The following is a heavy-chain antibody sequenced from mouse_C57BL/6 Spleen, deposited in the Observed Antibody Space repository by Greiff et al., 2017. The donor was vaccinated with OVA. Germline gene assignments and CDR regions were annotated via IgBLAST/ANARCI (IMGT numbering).Heavy chain of an antibody. CDR2: IYPSDSET. J-gene: IGHJ4*01. V-gene: IGHV1-61*01. CDR3: AREDYSNSYAMDY. D-gene: IGHD2-5*01. Sequence: QVQLQQSGAELVRPGSSVKLSRKASGYTFTSYWMDWVKQRPGQGLEWIGNIYPSDSETHYNQKFKDKATLTVDKSSSTAYMQLSSLTSEDSAVYYCAREDYSNSYAMDYWGQGTSVTVSS. CDR1: GYTFTSYW.